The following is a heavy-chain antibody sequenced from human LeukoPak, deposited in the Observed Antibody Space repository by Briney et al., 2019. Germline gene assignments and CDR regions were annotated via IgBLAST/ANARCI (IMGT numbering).Heavy chain of an antibody. J-gene: IGHJ1*01. CDR2: ISGSGGGT. CDR3: ARVLAVAGTAEYFQH. D-gene: IGHD6-19*01. V-gene: IGHV3-23*01. Sequence: GGSLRRSCEASGVTFSSYVMSWVRQAPGKGPEWVSGISGSGGGTYYADSVKGRFAISRDISKNTLYLQMNSLRAEDTAVYYCARVLAVAGTAEYFQHWGQGTLVTVSS. CDR1: GVTFSSYV.